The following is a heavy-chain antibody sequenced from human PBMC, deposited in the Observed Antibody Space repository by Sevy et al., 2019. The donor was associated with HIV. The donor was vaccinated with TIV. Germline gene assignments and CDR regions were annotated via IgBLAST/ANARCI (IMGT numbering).Heavy chain of an antibody. CDR3: ASTKYYYDSSGYYYVDY. J-gene: IGHJ4*02. Sequence: ASVKVSCKASGYTFTGYYMHWVRQAPGQGLEWMGWINPNSGGTNYAQKFQGRVTMTRDTSISTAYMELSRLRSDDAAVYYCASTKYYYDSSGYYYVDYWGQGTLVTVSS. CDR1: GYTFTGYY. D-gene: IGHD3-22*01. CDR2: INPNSGGT. V-gene: IGHV1-2*02.